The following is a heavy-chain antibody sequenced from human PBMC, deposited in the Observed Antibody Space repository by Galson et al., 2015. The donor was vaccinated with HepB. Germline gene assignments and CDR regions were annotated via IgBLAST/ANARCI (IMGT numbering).Heavy chain of an antibody. Sequence: SVKVSCKASGYTFTSYAMHWVRQAPGQRLEWMGWVNAGNGNTKYSQKFQGRVTITRDTSASTAYMELSSLRSEDTAVYYCARVQFKVGATPLDYWGQGTLVTVSS. V-gene: IGHV1-3*01. CDR3: ARVQFKVGATPLDY. CDR1: GYTFTSYA. CDR2: VNAGNGNT. J-gene: IGHJ4*02. D-gene: IGHD1-26*01.